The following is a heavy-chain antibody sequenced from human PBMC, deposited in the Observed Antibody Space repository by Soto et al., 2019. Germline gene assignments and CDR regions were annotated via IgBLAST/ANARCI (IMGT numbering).Heavy chain of an antibody. J-gene: IGHJ4*02. V-gene: IGHV3-48*03. CDR2: INYSGSNI. CDR1: GFTFSNSE. CDR3: ASEALCGADCYFFEY. D-gene: IGHD2-21*02. Sequence: PGGSLRLSCAASGFTFSNSEMFWVRQAPGKGLEWVSKINYSGSNIYYSKSVKGRFAISRDNAKNSLYLQMNSLTDEDTAIYFCASEALCGADCYFFEYWGPGTLVNVSS.